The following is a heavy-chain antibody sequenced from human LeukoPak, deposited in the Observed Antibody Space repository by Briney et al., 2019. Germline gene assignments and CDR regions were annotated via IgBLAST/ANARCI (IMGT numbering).Heavy chain of an antibody. J-gene: IGHJ3*02. CDR3: ARSDSRGYYGYDYYGFDI. D-gene: IGHD5-12*01. Sequence: SGGSLRLSCAASEFNFINYFMSWVRQAPGKGLEWVSAVDGSGRTTYYADSVKGRFGISRDNSKKTLYLQMNSLRAEDTAIYYCARSDSRGYYGYDYYGFDIWGQGTMVTVSS. CDR2: VDGSGRTT. CDR1: EFNFINYF. V-gene: IGHV3-23*01.